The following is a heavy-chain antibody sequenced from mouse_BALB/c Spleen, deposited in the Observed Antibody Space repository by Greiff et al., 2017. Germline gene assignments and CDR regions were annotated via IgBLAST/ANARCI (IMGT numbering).Heavy chain of an antibody. CDR1: GYTFSSYW. V-gene: IGHV1-9*01. CDR3: ARSTYYRHYFDY. Sequence: VQLQQSGAELMKPGASVKISCKATGYTFSSYWIEWVKQRPGHGLEWIGEILPGSGSTNYNEKFKGKATFTADTSSNTAYMQLSSLTSEDSAVYYCARSTYYRHYFDYWGQGTTLTVSS. J-gene: IGHJ2*01. D-gene: IGHD2-14*01. CDR2: ILPGSGST.